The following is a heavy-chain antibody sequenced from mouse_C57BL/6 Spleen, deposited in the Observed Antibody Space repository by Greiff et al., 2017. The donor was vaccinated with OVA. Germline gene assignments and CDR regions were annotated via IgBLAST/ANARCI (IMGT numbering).Heavy chain of an antibody. Sequence: EVQLVASWGDLVKPGGSLKLSCAASGFTFSSYGMSWVRQTPDKRLEWVATISSGGSYTYYPDSVKGRFTISRDNAKNTLYLQMSSLKSEDTAMYYCARITTVFDYWGQGTTLTVSS. D-gene: IGHD1-1*01. V-gene: IGHV5-6*01. J-gene: IGHJ2*01. CDR1: GFTFSSYG. CDR2: ISSGGSYT. CDR3: ARITTVFDY.